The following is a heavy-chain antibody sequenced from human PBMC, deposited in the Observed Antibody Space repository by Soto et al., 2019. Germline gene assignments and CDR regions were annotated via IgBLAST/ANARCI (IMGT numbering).Heavy chain of an antibody. CDR3: ARDMGVGDFDN. CDR2: ISYRGTT. CDR1: GGSITSYY. V-gene: IGHV4-59*01. D-gene: IGHD1-26*01. J-gene: IGHJ4*02. Sequence: SETLSLTCTFSGGSITSYYWSWIRQPPGKGLEWIGHISYRGTTHYNPSLRSRVTMSLDTSENQFSLKMNSLTAADTAVYYCARDMGVGDFDNWGRGTLVTVSS.